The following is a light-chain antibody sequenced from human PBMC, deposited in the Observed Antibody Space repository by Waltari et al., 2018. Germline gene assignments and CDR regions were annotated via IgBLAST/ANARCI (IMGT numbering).Light chain of an antibody. V-gene: IGKV3-15*01. CDR1: QSVSSN. Sequence: EIVMTQSPATLSVSPGERATLSCRASQSVSSNLAWYQQKPGQAPRLLNYGASTRATGIPARFSGSGSGTEFTLTISSLQSEDFAVYYCQQYNNWPPMYTFGQGTKLEIK. CDR3: QQYNNWPPMYT. J-gene: IGKJ2*01. CDR2: GAS.